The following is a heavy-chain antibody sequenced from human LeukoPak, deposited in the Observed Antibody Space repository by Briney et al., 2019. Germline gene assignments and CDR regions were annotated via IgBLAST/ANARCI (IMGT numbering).Heavy chain of an antibody. Sequence: AGSLLLSCAASGFTFAIHAMTWVRQAPGKGLEWVSGISGDGASTHYAESVKGQFTISRDNSQNTLFLQMNSLRVEDTAIYYCAKDSYVSGRPLHTFDVGGRETGDTVSS. D-gene: IGHD3-10*01. V-gene: IGHV3-23*01. CDR3: AKDSYVSGRPLHTFDV. J-gene: IGHJ3*01. CDR2: ISGDGAST. CDR1: GFTFAIHA.